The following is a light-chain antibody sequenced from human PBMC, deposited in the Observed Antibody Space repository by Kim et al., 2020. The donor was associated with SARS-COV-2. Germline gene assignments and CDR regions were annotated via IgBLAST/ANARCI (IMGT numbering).Light chain of an antibody. CDR3: NSWDSSGDHVV. CDR1: SLRNYY. J-gene: IGLJ3*02. CDR2: GKY. Sequence: ALGQTVRLTCQGDSLRNYYATWYQQRPGQAPVLVLYGKYNRPSGIPDRFSGSPSGNTASLTITGAQAEDEADYYCNSWDSSGDHVVFGGGTQLTVL. V-gene: IGLV3-19*01.